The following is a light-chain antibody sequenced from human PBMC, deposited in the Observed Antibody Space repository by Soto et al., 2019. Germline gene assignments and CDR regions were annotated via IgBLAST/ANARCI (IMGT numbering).Light chain of an antibody. CDR2: GAS. CDR1: ENINNN. J-gene: IGKJ2*01. CDR3: QHYNYWPFT. Sequence: EIVMTQSPATLSVSPGDRATLSCRASENINNNFAWYQQKPGQAPRLLIYGASTRATGVPARFSGSGSGTEFTLTISSLQSDDSAGYYCQHYNYWPFTFGQGTKLEIK. V-gene: IGKV3D-15*01.